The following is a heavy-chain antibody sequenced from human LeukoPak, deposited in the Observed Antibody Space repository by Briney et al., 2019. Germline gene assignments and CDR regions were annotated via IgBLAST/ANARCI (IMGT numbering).Heavy chain of an antibody. CDR2: IYYTGIT. CDR1: GGSISGQY. Sequence: SETLSLTCPVSGGSISGQYWSLIRQPPGKGLEWIGYIYYTGITKYNPSLKSRVTISVDTSKNQFSLRLTSVTAADTAVYYCARVSFHYHSGNYGWYFDSWGQGTLVTASS. CDR3: ARVSFHYHSGNYGWYFDS. D-gene: IGHD3-10*01. V-gene: IGHV4-59*11. J-gene: IGHJ4*02.